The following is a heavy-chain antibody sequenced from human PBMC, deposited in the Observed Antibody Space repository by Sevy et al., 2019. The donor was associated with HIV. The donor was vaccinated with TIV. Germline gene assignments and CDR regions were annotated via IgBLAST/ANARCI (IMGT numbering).Heavy chain of an antibody. CDR2: MNPNSGNT. D-gene: IGHD2-2*03. CDR3: ARGTVLLGIVVVPAARGWFDP. J-gene: IGHJ5*02. Sequence: ASVKVACKASGYTFTNYDINWVRQATGQGLEWMGWMNPNSGNTGNAQKFQGRVTMTSNTSISTAYMELSSLRSEDTAVYYCARGTVLLGIVVVPAARGWFDPWGQGTLVTVSS. V-gene: IGHV1-8*01. CDR1: GYTFTNYD.